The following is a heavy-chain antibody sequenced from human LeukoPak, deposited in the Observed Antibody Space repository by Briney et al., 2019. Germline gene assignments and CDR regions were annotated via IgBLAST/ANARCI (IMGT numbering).Heavy chain of an antibody. Sequence: AGGSLRLSCAASGFTFSDHYMSWIRQAPGKGLEWISYISTGDTAIFYADSVKGRFTISRDNAKDSLYLQMSSLRAEDTAVYYCARAHYYFGSRHPYYFDSWGQGTLVTVSP. CDR1: GFTFSDHY. J-gene: IGHJ4*02. V-gene: IGHV3-11*01. CDR3: ARAHYYFGSRHPYYFDS. CDR2: ISTGDTAI. D-gene: IGHD3-10*01.